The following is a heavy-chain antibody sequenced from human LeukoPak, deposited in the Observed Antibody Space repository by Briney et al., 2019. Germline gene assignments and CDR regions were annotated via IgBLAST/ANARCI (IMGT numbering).Heavy chain of an antibody. D-gene: IGHD3-10*01. CDR3: ARDPDYYGSGSFDY. Sequence: SVKVSCKASGGTFSSYAISWVRQPPGPGLEWMGGIIPIFGTANYAQKFQGRVTITADKSTSTAYMELSSLRSEDTAVYYCARDPDYYGSGSFDYWGQGTLVTVSS. CDR1: GGTFSSYA. V-gene: IGHV1-69*06. J-gene: IGHJ4*02. CDR2: IIPIFGTA.